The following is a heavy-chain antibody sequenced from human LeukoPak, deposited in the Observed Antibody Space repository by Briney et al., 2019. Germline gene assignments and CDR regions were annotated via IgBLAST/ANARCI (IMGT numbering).Heavy chain of an antibody. Sequence: PSETLSLTCTVSGGSISSHYWSWIRQPPGKGLEWIGYIYYSGSTNYNPSLKSRVTISVDTSKNQFSLKLSSVTAADTAVYYCARVALGADHDYWGQGTLVTVSS. CDR1: GGSISSHY. CDR3: ARVALGADHDY. V-gene: IGHV4-59*11. CDR2: IYYSGST. J-gene: IGHJ4*02. D-gene: IGHD4/OR15-4a*01.